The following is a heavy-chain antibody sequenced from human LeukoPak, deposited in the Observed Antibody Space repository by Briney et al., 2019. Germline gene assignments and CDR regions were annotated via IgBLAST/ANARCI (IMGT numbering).Heavy chain of an antibody. CDR2: ISSSGSTI. CDR3: VRGYYDSSGCLTFYYYYGMDV. D-gene: IGHD3-22*01. Sequence: GGSLRLSCAASGFTFSSYEMSWVRQAPGKGLEWVSYISSSGSTIYYADSVKGRFTISRDNAKNSLYLQMNSLRAEDTAVYYCVRGYYDSSGCLTFYYYYGMDVWGQGTTVTVSS. J-gene: IGHJ6*02. V-gene: IGHV3-48*03. CDR1: GFTFSSYE.